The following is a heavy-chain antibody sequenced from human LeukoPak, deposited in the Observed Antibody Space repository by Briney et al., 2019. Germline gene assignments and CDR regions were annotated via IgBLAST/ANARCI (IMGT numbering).Heavy chain of an antibody. CDR3: ARGKQWGLGWFDP. CDR1: GYTFTGYY. D-gene: IGHD1-26*01. V-gene: IGHV1-2*02. J-gene: IGHJ5*02. Sequence: GASVKVACKASGYTFTGYYMHWVRQAPGQGLEWMGWINPNSGGTNYAQKFQGRVTMTRDTSISTAYMELSRLRSDDTAVYYCARGKQWGLGWFDPWGQGTLVTVSS. CDR2: INPNSGGT.